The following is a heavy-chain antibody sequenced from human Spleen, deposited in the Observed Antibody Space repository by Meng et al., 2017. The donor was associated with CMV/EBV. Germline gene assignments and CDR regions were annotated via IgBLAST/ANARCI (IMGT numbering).Heavy chain of an antibody. CDR1: GYNFTGYY. Sequence: ASVKVSCKASGYNFTGYYMHWVRQAPGQGLEWMGWINPNSGGTNYAQKFHDRVTMTGDTSITTAYMELSRLRAGDMAVYYCGREFPRWGLEFDYWGQGTLVTVSS. CDR3: GREFPRWGLEFDY. V-gene: IGHV1-2*02. J-gene: IGHJ4*02. D-gene: IGHD2-21*02. CDR2: INPNSGGT.